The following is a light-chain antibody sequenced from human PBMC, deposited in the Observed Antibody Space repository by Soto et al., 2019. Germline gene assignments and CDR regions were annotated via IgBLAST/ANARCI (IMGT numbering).Light chain of an antibody. V-gene: IGLV2-23*01. CDR1: SCDVGSYNL. CDR3: CSYAGSGTYV. J-gene: IGLJ1*01. Sequence: QSALTQPASVSGSPGQSITISCTGTSCDVGSYNLVSWYQQHPGKAPKLMIYEGSKRPSGVSNRFSGSKSGNTASLTISGLPAEDEADYYCCSYAGSGTYVFGTGTKLTVL. CDR2: EGS.